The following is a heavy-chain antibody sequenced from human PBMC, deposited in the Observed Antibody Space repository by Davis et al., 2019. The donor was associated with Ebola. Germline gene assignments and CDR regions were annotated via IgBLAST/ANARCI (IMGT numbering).Heavy chain of an antibody. J-gene: IGHJ3*01. D-gene: IGHD3-3*01. CDR1: GFTSSHHY. CDR2: ISDSGDSE. CDR3: ERDLGVGGAFDV. Sequence: PGGSLRLSCAASGFTSSHHYMSWIRQAPGEGLEWISYISDSGDSEFYADSVKGLFTISRENAKKSLYLQMISLRGADTGLYYCERDLGVGGAFDVWGQGTMVTVSS. V-gene: IGHV3-11*01.